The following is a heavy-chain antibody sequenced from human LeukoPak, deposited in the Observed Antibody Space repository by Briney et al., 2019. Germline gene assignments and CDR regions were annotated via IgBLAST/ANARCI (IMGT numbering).Heavy chain of an antibody. V-gene: IGHV1-8*01. CDR3: ARDHCSGGSWSSNFDY. CDR2: MNPNSGNT. J-gene: IGHJ4*02. Sequence: ASVKVSCKASGYTFTSYDINWVRQATGQGLEWMGWMNPNSGNTGYAQKFQGRVTMTRDTSISKAYMELSRLRSDDTAVYYCARDHCSGGSWSSNFDYWGQGTLVTVSS. CDR1: GYTFTSYD. D-gene: IGHD2-15*01.